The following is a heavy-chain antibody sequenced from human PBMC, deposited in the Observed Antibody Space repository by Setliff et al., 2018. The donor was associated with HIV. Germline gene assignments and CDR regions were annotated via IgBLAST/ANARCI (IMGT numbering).Heavy chain of an antibody. V-gene: IGHV3-20*04. J-gene: IGHJ4*02. D-gene: IGHD3-22*01. CDR1: GFTFDDYA. CDR2: INWNGAST. Sequence: GGSLRLSCAASGFTFDDYAMSWVRQVPGKGLEWVSGINWNGASTGYADSVKGRFTISRDNAKNSLYLQMSSLRVEDTAVYYCARSVPDSAYRPTDYWGQGTLVTVSS. CDR3: ARSVPDSAYRPTDY.